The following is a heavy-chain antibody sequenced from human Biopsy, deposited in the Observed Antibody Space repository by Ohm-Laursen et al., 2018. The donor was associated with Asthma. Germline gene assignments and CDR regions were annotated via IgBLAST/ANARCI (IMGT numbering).Heavy chain of an antibody. J-gene: IGHJ6*02. Sequence: GASVKVSCKASGDSLGSFINYAISWVRQAPRQGLEWMGGLIPVLGTADYAPMFEVRVTITADESTSTAYLELTSLRFEDTAVYYCARGYSGTDRIVYYYSGMEVWGQGTTVTVSS. CDR2: LIPVLGTA. CDR3: ARGYSGTDRIVYYYSGMEV. D-gene: IGHD5-12*01. V-gene: IGHV1-69*13. CDR1: GDSLGSFINYA.